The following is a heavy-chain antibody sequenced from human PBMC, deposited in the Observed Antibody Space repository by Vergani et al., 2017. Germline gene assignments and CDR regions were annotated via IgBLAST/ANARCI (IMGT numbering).Heavy chain of an antibody. CDR2: IYYSGST. D-gene: IGHD3-3*01. Sequence: QVQLQQWGAGLLKPSETLSLTCAVYGGSFSGYYWSWIRQPPGKGLEWIGNIYYSGSTKYNPSLKSRVTISVDTSKKQFSLRLSSVTAADTAVYYCARHLYDPSYNYYGMDVWGQGTTVTVSS. CDR3: ARHLYDPSYNYYGMDV. CDR1: GGSFSGYY. J-gene: IGHJ6*02. V-gene: IGHV4-34*11.